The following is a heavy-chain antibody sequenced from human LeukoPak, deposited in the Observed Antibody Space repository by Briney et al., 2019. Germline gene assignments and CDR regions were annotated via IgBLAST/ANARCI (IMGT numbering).Heavy chain of an antibody. CDR3: ARDVVGATCGFDY. CDR2: IGADSANT. D-gene: IGHD1-26*01. J-gene: IGHJ4*02. CDR1: GYSFTSNG. V-gene: IGHV1-18*01. Sequence: ASVKVSCKASGYSFTSNGISWVRQAPGQGLEWLGWIGADSANTKYAQKLQGRVTMTADTSTTTVYMELRSLRSDDTAVYYCARDVVGATCGFDYWGQGTLVTVSS.